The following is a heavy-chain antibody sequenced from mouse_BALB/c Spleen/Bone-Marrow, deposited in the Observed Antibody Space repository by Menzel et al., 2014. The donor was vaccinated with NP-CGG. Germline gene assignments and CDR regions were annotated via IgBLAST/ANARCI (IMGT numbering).Heavy chain of an antibody. V-gene: IGHV1-87*01. D-gene: IGHD2-4*01. CDR2: IFPGDGDT. Sequence: LQESGAELARPGASVKLSCKASGYTFTNYWMHWVKQRPGQGLERIGTIFPGDGDTRYTQKFKGKATLTADKSSTTAYMQLSSLASEDSAVYYCARGGITTSPFAYWGQGTLVTVSA. CDR1: GYTFTNYW. CDR3: ARGGITTSPFAY. J-gene: IGHJ3*01.